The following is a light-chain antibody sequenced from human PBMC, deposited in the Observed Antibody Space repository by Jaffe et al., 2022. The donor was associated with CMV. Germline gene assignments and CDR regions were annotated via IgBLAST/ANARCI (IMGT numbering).Light chain of an antibody. Sequence: QSVLTQPPSVSAAPGQKVTISCSGSSSNIGNNYVSWYQHLPETAPKLLIYDNNKRPSGIPDRFSGSKSGTSATLGITGLQTGDEANYYCGTWDTSLTAVVFGGGTKLTVL. CDR1: SSNIGNNY. V-gene: IGLV1-51*01. CDR3: GTWDTSLTAVV. J-gene: IGLJ3*02. CDR2: DNN.